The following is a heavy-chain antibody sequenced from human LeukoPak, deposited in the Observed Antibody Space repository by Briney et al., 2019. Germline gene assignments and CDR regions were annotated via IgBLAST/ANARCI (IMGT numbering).Heavy chain of an antibody. CDR3: ARYLVGTMEDY. CDR1: GASITTNTYY. CDR2: IYYRGSTYSGST. D-gene: IGHD5-12*01. J-gene: IGHJ4*02. Sequence: HPSETLSLTCTVSGASITTNTYYWGWIRQPPGKGLEWIGSIYYRGSTYSGSTSYNPSLKSRVTISGDTSMNQFSLMVTSLTAADTAVYYCARYLVGTMEDYWGQGTLVTVSS. V-gene: IGHV4-39*07.